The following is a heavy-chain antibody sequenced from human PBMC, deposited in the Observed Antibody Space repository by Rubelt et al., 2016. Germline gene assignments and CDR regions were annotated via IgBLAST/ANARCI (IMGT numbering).Heavy chain of an antibody. CDR3: ARLTYYYDSSGYYLFDY. Sequence: QLQLQESGPGLVKPSETLSLTCTVSGGSISSSSYYWGWIRQPPGKGLEWIGYIYYSGSTNYNPSLKSRVTISVDTSKNQFSLKLSSVTAADTAVYYCARLTYYYDSSGYYLFDYWGQGTLVTVSS. CDR2: IYYSGST. CDR1: GGSISSSSYY. D-gene: IGHD3-22*01. J-gene: IGHJ4*02. V-gene: IGHV4-61*05.